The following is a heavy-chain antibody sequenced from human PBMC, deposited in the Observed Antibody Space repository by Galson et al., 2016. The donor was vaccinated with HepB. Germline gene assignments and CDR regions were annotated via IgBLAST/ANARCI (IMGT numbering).Heavy chain of an antibody. J-gene: IGHJ6*02. V-gene: IGHV1-18*01. D-gene: IGHD6-6*01. CDR3: AKKEGVAARNHYYSYHGMDV. CDR2: ISPYSGNT. Sequence: SVKVSCKASGYTFTTYGISRVRQAPGQGLEWMGWISPYSGNTNYAQKFQGRVTMSTDTSTSTAYMELRSLRSDDTAVYYCAKKEGVAARNHYYSYHGMDVWGRGTTVTVSS. CDR1: GYTFTTYG.